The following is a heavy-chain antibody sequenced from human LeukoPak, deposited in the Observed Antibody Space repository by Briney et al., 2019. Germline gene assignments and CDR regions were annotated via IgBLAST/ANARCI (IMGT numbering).Heavy chain of an antibody. J-gene: IGHJ4*02. V-gene: IGHV1-3*04. Sequence: ASVKVSCKTSGYTFSMNVIHWMCQAPGQRLEWMGWINTGTGKTKYSQKFQGRLSITRDTSANTTSMELSSLRSEDTAVFYCARDKRSSSYYLFDYWGQGTLVTVSS. D-gene: IGHD2-15*01. CDR1: GYTFSMNV. CDR2: INTGTGKT. CDR3: ARDKRSSSYYLFDY.